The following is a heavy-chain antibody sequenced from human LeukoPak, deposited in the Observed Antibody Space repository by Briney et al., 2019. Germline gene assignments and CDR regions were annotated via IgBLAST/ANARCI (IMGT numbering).Heavy chain of an antibody. Sequence: SETLSLTCTVSGGSISSYYWSWIRQSPGKGLEGIAEVIQNGDRNYNMSLKSRVTISLDKSNNQVSLKLSSVTAADTAVYYCARGRTVTHYWGQGTLVTVSS. CDR1: GGSISSYY. J-gene: IGHJ4*02. V-gene: IGHV4-59*08. CDR3: ARGRTVTHY. CDR2: VIQNGDR. D-gene: IGHD4-17*01.